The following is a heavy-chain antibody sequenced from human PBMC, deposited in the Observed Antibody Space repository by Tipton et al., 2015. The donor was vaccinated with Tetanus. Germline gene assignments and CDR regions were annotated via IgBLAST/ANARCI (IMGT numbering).Heavy chain of an antibody. D-gene: IGHD3-22*01. CDR2: IGAAGDT. CDR3: ARSSGYSGLGY. V-gene: IGHV3-13*01. J-gene: IGHJ4*02. CDR1: GFSFSSYS. Sequence: GSLRLSCEASGFSFSSYSMNWVRQATGKGLEWVSVIGAAGDTYYPGSVKGRFTISRENAKNSLYLQMNSLRAGGTAVYYCARSSGYSGLGYWGQGTLVTVSS.